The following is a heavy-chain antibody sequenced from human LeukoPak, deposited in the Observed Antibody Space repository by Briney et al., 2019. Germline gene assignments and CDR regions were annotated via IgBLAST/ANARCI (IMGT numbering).Heavy chain of an antibody. D-gene: IGHD1-1*01. V-gene: IGHV4-59*01. CDR1: GVSINTYY. Sequence: SETLSLTCTVSGVSINTYYWSWIRQPPGKGLEWIGYVYYTGNANYNPSLKSRVTISLDTSKNHFSLKLSSVTAADTAVYYCASQLGGTTFHWGQGTLVTVSA. CDR3: ASQLGGTTFH. J-gene: IGHJ4*02. CDR2: VYYTGNA.